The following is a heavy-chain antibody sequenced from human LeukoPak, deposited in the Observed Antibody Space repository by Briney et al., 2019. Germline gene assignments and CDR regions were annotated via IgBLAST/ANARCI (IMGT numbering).Heavy chain of an antibody. Sequence: PSETLSLTCTVSGGSISSSSYYWGWIRQPPGKGLEWIGSIYYSGSTYYNPSLKSRVTISVDTSKNQFSLKLSSVTAADTAVYYCARLVGFDYYDSSGYSKLDYWGQGTLVTVSS. V-gene: IGHV4-39*01. J-gene: IGHJ4*02. CDR1: GGSISSSSYY. CDR2: IYYSGST. D-gene: IGHD3-22*01. CDR3: ARLVGFDYYDSSGYSKLDY.